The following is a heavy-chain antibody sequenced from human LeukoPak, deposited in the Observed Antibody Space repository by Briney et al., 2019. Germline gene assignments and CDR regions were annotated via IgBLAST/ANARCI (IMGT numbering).Heavy chain of an antibody. J-gene: IGHJ2*01. CDR2: INHSGST. D-gene: IGHD5-18*01. CDR3: ARGPGVQRWDDTIYWYFDL. Sequence: SETLSLTCAVYGGSFSGYYWSWIRQPPGKGLEWIGEINHSGSTNYNPSLKSRVTISVDTSKNQFSLKLSSVTAADTAVYYCARGPGVQRWDDTIYWYFDLWGRGTLVTVSS. V-gene: IGHV4-34*01. CDR1: GGSFSGYY.